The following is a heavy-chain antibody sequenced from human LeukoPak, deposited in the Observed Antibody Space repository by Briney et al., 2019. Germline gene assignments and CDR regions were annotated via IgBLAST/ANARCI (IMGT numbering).Heavy chain of an antibody. V-gene: IGHV1-46*01. CDR2: INPSGGST. CDR1: GYTFTSYY. Sequence: ASVKVSCKASGYTFTSYYMHWVRQAPGQGLDWMGIINPSGGSTSYAQKFQGRVTMTRDTSTSTVYMELSSLRSEDTAVYYCARDAGYGGNSGGWFDPWGQRTLVTVSS. J-gene: IGHJ5*02. D-gene: IGHD4-23*01. CDR3: ARDAGYGGNSGGWFDP.